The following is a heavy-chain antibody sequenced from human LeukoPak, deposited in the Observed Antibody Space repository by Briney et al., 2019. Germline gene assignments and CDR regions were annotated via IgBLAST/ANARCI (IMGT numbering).Heavy chain of an antibody. J-gene: IGHJ4*02. CDR1: GGSISSTKYY. CDR2: IFNSGST. CDR3: ARGSVDYYDSSGYYYYFDY. V-gene: IGHV4-39*01. Sequence: SETLSLTCTVSGGSISSTKYYWGWIRQPPGKGLEWIGTIFNSGSTHYNPSLKSRVTISVDTSKNQFSLNLSSVTAADTAVYYCARGSVDYYDSSGYYYYFDYWGQGTLVTVSS. D-gene: IGHD3-22*01.